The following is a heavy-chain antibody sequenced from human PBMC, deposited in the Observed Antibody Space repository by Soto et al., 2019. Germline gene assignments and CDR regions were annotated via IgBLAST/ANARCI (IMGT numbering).Heavy chain of an antibody. J-gene: IGHJ6*02. V-gene: IGHV1-46*03. CDR3: AGGRESFQFYYGMDV. CDR1: GYTFTSYY. CDR2: INPSGGST. D-gene: IGHD3-3*01. Sequence: ASVKVSCKTSGYTFTSYYMHWVRQAPGQGLEWMGIINPSGGSTSYAQKFQGRVTMTRDTSTSTVYMELSSLRSEDTAVYYCAGGRESFQFYYGMDVWGQGTTVTVSS.